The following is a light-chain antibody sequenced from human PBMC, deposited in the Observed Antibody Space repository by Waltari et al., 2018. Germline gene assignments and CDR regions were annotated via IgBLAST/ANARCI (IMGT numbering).Light chain of an antibody. CDR1: SSDVGSHNL. J-gene: IGLJ2*01. CDR2: EDT. V-gene: IGLV2-23*01. CDR3: CSYAGGTASIL. Sequence: QSALTQPASVSGSPGQSITISCTGTSSDVGSHNLVSWYQHHPGKAPKLMIYEDTKRPSGVSNRVSGSKSGNTASLTISGRQAEDEADYYCCSYAGGTASILLGGGTKLTVL.